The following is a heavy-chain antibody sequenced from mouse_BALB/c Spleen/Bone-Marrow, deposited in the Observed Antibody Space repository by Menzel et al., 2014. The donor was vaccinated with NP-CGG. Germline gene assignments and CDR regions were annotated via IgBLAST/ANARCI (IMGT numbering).Heavy chain of an antibody. V-gene: IGHV2-6-7*01. CDR3: ARDGGYGWFAY. CDR1: GFSLTGYG. J-gene: IGHJ3*01. D-gene: IGHD2-2*01. Sequence: VQRVESGPGLVAPSQSLSITCTVSGFSLTGYGVNWVRRPPGKGLEWLGMIWGDGSTDYNSALKSRLSISKDNSKSQVFLKMNSLQTDDTARYYCARDGGYGWFAYWGQGTLVTVSA. CDR2: IWGDGST.